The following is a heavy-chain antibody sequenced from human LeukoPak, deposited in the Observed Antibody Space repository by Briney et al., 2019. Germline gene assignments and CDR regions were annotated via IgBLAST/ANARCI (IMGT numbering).Heavy chain of an antibody. Sequence: GGSLRLSCAASGFTFSSFSMNWVRQAPGKGLEWLSSISSSSSYIYYADSVKGRFTISRDNAKNSLYLQMNSLRAEDTAVYYCARGVSVLGHYYGMDVWGQGTTVTVSS. J-gene: IGHJ6*02. CDR3: ARGVSVLGHYYGMDV. V-gene: IGHV3-21*01. CDR2: ISSSSSYI. CDR1: GFTFSSFS. D-gene: IGHD4/OR15-4a*01.